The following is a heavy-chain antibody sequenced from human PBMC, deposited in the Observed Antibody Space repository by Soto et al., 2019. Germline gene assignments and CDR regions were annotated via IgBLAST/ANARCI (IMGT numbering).Heavy chain of an antibody. CDR3: ARNGITMVRGVISPRGMDV. J-gene: IGHJ6*02. V-gene: IGHV1-46*03. Sequence: QVQLVQSGAEVKKPGASVKVSCKASGYTFTSYYMHWVRQAPGQGLEWMGIINPSGGSTSYAQKFQGRVTMTRDTSTSTVYMELSSLRSEYTAVYYCARNGITMVRGVISPRGMDVWGQGTTSPSP. D-gene: IGHD3-10*01. CDR1: GYTFTSYY. CDR2: INPSGGST.